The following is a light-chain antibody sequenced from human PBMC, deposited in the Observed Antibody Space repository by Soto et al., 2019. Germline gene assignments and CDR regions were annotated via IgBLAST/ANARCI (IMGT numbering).Light chain of an antibody. J-gene: IGKJ4*01. CDR3: QPYGSSPLT. Sequence: EIVLTQSPGTLSLSPGERATLSCRASQSVSSSYLAWYQQKPGQAPRLLIYGASSRATGIPDRFSGSGSGADFNLSISRLEPEDFAVYYCQPYGSSPLTFGGGTKVEIK. CDR2: GAS. V-gene: IGKV3-20*01. CDR1: QSVSSSY.